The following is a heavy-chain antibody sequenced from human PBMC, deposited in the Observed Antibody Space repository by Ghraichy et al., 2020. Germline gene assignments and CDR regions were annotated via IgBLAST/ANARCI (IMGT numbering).Heavy chain of an antibody. Sequence: SQTLSLTCAISGDSVSGNSAAWNWIRQSPSRGLEWLGRTFYRSKWYNDYAVSVKSRITINPDTSNNQFSLQLNSVTPEDTAGYYCVRQRSTSDYYYGMDVWGQGTTVTVS. V-gene: IGHV6-1*01. CDR3: VRQRSTSDYYYGMDV. CDR1: GDSVSGNSAA. CDR2: TFYRSKWYN. D-gene: IGHD2-2*01. J-gene: IGHJ6*02.